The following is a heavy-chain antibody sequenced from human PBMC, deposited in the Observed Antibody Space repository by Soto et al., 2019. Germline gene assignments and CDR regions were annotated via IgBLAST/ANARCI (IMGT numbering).Heavy chain of an antibody. CDR1: GLTFSDYY. CDR2: ISGTSDSI. D-gene: IGHD6-13*01. CDR3: ARVAVVTAAGTSDY. Sequence: VGSLRLSCAASGLTFSDYYMSWIRQVPGKGLEWVAYISGTSDSIPYADSVKGRFTISKDNAKNSLYLQMNSLRAEDTAVYYCARVAVVTAAGTSDYWGQGTLVTVSS. V-gene: IGHV3-11*06. J-gene: IGHJ4*02.